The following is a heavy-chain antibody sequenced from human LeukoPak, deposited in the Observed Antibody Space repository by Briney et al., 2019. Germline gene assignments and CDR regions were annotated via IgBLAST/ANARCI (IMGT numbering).Heavy chain of an antibody. J-gene: IGHJ3*02. D-gene: IGHD4-23*01. CDR2: ISAYNGNT. CDR3: ASSGNSPISDAFDI. V-gene: IGHV1-18*01. CDR1: GYTFTSYG. Sequence: GASVKVTCKASGYTFTSYGISWVRLAPGQGLEWMGWISAYNGNTNYAQKLQGRVTMTTDTSTSTAYMELRSLRSDDTAVYYCASSGNSPISDAFDIWGQGTMVTVSS.